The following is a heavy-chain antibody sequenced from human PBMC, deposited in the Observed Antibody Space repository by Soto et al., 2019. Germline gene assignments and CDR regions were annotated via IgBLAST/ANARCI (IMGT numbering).Heavy chain of an antibody. Sequence: EVQLVESGGGLVQPGGSLRLSCAASGFTFSSYDMHWVRQATGKGLEWVSAIGTAGDTYYPGSVKGRFTISRENAKNSLELQMNSLRAGDTAVYYCARAGVYGSFDIWGQGTMVTVSS. CDR1: GFTFSSYD. D-gene: IGHD4-17*01. CDR2: IGTAGDT. V-gene: IGHV3-13*01. CDR3: ARAGVYGSFDI. J-gene: IGHJ3*02.